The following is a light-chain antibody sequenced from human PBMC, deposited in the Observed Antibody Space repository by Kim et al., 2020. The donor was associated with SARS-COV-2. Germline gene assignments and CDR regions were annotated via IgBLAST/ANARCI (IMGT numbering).Light chain of an antibody. CDR3: QVWDSSTEE. Sequence: SYELTQPLSGSVALGQTARITCGGNNIGSKNVHWYQQKPGQAPVLVIYRDSNRPSGIPERFSGSSSGNTATLTISRAQAGDEADYYCQVWDSSTEEFGGGTTLTVL. CDR2: RDS. J-gene: IGLJ3*02. CDR1: NIGSKN. V-gene: IGLV3-9*01.